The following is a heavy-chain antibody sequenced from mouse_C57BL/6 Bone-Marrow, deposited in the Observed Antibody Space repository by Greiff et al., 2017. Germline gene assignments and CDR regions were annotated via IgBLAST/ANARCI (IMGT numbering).Heavy chain of an antibody. CDR2: IYPGDGDT. CDR3: ARSGGTIDY. Sequence: VQLQRSGPELVKPGASVKISCKASGYAFSSSWMNWVKQRPGKGLEWIGRIYPGDGDTNYNGKFKGKATLTADKSSSTAYMQLSSLTSEDAAVYFCARSGGTIDYWGQGTTLTVSS. V-gene: IGHV1-82*01. CDR1: GYAFSSSW. J-gene: IGHJ2*01. D-gene: IGHD4-1*01.